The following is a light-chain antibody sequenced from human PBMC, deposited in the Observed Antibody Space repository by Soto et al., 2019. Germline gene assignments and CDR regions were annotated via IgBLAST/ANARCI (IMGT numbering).Light chain of an antibody. Sequence: DIQMTQSPSSLSASVGDRVSVTCRASQNVWTYLNWYQQKPGKAPRLLIHSASDLQSVVPSRFSRTGSGSDFTLTISSLQPEDFATYFCQLSFSIPRTFGQGTKLE. V-gene: IGKV1-39*01. CDR3: QLSFSIPRT. CDR2: SAS. J-gene: IGKJ2*01. CDR1: QNVWTY.